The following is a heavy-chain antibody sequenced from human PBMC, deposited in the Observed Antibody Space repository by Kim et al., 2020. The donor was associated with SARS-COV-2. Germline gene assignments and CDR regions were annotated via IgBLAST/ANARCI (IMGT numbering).Heavy chain of an antibody. V-gene: IGHV3-21*01. CDR2: ISSSSSYI. CDR1: GFTFSSYS. D-gene: IGHD4-17*01. CDR3: ARVFTEFTVTNPEVPDPYYFDY. J-gene: IGHJ4*02. Sequence: GGSLRLSCAASGFTFSSYSMNWVRQAPGKGLEWVSSISSSSSYIYYADSVKGRFTISRDNAKNSLYLQMNSLRAEDTAVYYCARVFTEFTVTNPEVPDPYYFDYWGQGTLVTVSS.